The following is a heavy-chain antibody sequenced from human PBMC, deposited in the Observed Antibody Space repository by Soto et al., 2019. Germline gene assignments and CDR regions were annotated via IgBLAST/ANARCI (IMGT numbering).Heavy chain of an antibody. Sequence: HPGGSLRLSCAASGFTFSSYGMHWVRQAPGKGLEWVAVISYDGSNKYYADSVKGRFTISRDNSKNTLYLQMNSLRAEDTAVYYCAKTPPGYSSGWSDYWGQGTLVTVSS. CDR1: GFTFSSYG. CDR3: AKTPPGYSSGWSDY. J-gene: IGHJ4*02. CDR2: ISYDGSNK. D-gene: IGHD6-19*01. V-gene: IGHV3-30*18.